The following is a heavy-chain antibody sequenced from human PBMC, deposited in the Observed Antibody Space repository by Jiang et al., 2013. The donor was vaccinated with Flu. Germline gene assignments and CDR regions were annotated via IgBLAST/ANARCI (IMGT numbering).Heavy chain of an antibody. Sequence: PGLVKPSETLSLTCTVSGGSISSSSYYWGWIRQPPGKGLEWIGSIYYSGSTYYNPSLKSRVTISVDTSKNQFSLKLSSVTAADTAVYYCARTVHYYDSSGLNYWGQGTLVTVSS. CDR3: ARTVHYYDSSGLNY. J-gene: IGHJ4*02. CDR1: GGSISSSSYY. V-gene: IGHV4-39*01. CDR2: IYYSGST. D-gene: IGHD3-22*01.